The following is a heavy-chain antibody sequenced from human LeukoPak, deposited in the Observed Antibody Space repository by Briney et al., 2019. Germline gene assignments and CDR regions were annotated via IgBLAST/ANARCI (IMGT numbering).Heavy chain of an antibody. CDR2: IYPGDSDT. J-gene: IGHJ3*02. V-gene: IGHV5-51*01. D-gene: IGHD3-9*01. CDR1: GYSFTSYW. CDR3: ATATFDQGDAFDI. Sequence: RGESLKISCKGSGYSFTSYWIGWVRQMPGKGLEWMGIIYPGDSDTRYSPSFQGQVTISADKSISTAYLQWSSLKASDTAMYYCATATFDQGDAFDIWGQGTMVTVSS.